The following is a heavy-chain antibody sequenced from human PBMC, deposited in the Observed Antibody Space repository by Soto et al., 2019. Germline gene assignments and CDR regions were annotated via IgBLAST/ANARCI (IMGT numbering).Heavy chain of an antibody. CDR3: ARETTPAYYYDSSGYYVFGY. J-gene: IGHJ4*02. V-gene: IGHV1-69*01. Sequence: QVQLVQSGAEVKKPGSSVKVSCKASGGTFSSYAISWVRQAPGQGLEWMGGIIPIFGTANYAQKFQGRVTSTADESTSTAYMELSSLRSEDTAVYYCARETTPAYYYDSSGYYVFGYWGQGTLVTVSS. CDR1: GGTFSSYA. CDR2: IIPIFGTA. D-gene: IGHD3-22*01.